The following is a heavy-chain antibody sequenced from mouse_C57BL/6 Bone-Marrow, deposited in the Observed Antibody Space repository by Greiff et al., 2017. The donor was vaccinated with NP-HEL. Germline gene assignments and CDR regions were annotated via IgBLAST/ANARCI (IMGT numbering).Heavy chain of an antibody. CDR3: ARQMGHSWIAY. CDR1: GYTFTSYG. CDR2: IYPRSGNT. J-gene: IGHJ3*01. V-gene: IGHV1-81*01. Sequence: QVQLQHSGAELARPGASVKLSCKASGYTFTSYGISWVKQRPGQGLEWIGEIYPRSGNTYYNEKFKGKATLTADKSSSTAYMELLSLTSEDSAVYFFARQMGHSWIAYWGQGTLVTVSA.